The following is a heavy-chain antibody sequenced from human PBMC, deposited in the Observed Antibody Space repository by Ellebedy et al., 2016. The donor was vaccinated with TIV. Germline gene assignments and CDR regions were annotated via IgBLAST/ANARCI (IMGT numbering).Heavy chain of an antibody. V-gene: IGHV3-9*01. CDR2: ISWKSVTI. CDR1: GFTFDEYA. Sequence: SLKISXAASGFTFDEYAMHWVRQAPGKGLEWVSGISWKSVTIGYADSVKGRVTISRDNAKNSLYLQMNSLRAEDTAFYYCTRGAMIRGVTIFDYWGQGTLVTVSS. J-gene: IGHJ4*02. CDR3: TRGAMIRGVTIFDY. D-gene: IGHD3-10*01.